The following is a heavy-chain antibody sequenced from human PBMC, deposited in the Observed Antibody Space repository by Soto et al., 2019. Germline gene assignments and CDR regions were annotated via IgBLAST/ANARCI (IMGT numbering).Heavy chain of an antibody. J-gene: IGHJ6*02. D-gene: IGHD1-20*01. Sequence: EEQLVESGGNLVKPGGSLRLSCAASGFTFTRFDMHWVRQASGEGLEWVSGIGTADDTYYADSVKGRFSISRDDAKNSLYPQMTNLRVGDTAVYYCARGYNWNYGLDGWGQGTTVTVSS. V-gene: IGHV3-13*01. CDR1: GFTFTRFD. CDR2: IGTADDT. CDR3: ARGYNWNYGLDG.